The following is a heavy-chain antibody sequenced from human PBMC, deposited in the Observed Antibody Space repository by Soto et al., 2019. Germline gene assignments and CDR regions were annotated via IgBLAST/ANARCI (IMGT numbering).Heavy chain of an antibody. CDR2: ISAYNGNT. CDR3: AIPSERRLDDAFDI. CDR1: GYTFTSYG. D-gene: IGHD1-1*01. Sequence: GASVKVSCKASGYTFTSYGISRVRQAPGQGLEWMGWISAYNGNTNYAQKLQGRVTMTTDTSTSTAYMELRSLRSDDTAVYYCAIPSERRLDDAFDIWGQGTMVTVSS. J-gene: IGHJ3*02. V-gene: IGHV1-18*04.